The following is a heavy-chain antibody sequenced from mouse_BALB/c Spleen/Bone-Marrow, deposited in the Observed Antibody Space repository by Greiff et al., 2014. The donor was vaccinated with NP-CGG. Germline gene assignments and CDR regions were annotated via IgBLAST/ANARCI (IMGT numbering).Heavy chain of an antibody. D-gene: IGHD1-1*01. J-gene: IGHJ1*01. CDR3: AREDGLWYFDV. Sequence: VQLQQSGAELMKPGASVKLSCKASGYNFSSYWIEWVKQRPGHGLEWIGEILPGSGSTNYNAKFKGMATFTADTSSNTAYMQLSSLTSEDAAVYYCAREDGLWYFDVWGAGTTVTVSA. CDR1: GYNFSSYW. V-gene: IGHV1-9*01. CDR2: ILPGSGST.